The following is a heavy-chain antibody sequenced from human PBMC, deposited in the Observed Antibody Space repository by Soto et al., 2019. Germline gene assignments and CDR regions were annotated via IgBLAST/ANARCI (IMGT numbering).Heavy chain of an antibody. CDR1: GYTFTGYY. CDR2: INPNSGGT. CDR3: ARAYCSGGSCYFRAFDI. V-gene: IGHV1-2*04. D-gene: IGHD2-15*01. Sequence: ASVKVSCKASGYTFTGYYMHWVRQAPGQGLEWMGWINPNSGGTNYAQKFQGWVTMTRDTSISTAYMELSRLRSDDTAVYYCARAYCSGGSCYFRAFDIWGQGTMVTVSS. J-gene: IGHJ3*02.